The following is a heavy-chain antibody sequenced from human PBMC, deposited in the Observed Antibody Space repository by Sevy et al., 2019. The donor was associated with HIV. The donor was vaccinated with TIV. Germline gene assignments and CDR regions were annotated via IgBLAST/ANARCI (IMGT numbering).Heavy chain of an antibody. CDR1: GFTFSSYE. CDR2: ISSSGSTI. Sequence: GGSLRLSCAASGFTFSSYEMNWVRQAPGKGLEWVSYISSSGSTIYYAGSVKGRFTISRDNAKNSLYLQMNSLRAEDTAVYYCARDYGSGSYFDYWGQGTLVTVSS. V-gene: IGHV3-48*03. J-gene: IGHJ4*02. D-gene: IGHD3-10*01. CDR3: ARDYGSGSYFDY.